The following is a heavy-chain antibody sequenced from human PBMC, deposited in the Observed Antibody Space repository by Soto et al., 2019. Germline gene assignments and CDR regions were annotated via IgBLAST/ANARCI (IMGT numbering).Heavy chain of an antibody. CDR1: GYTFTSYA. D-gene: IGHD6-13*01. J-gene: IGHJ5*02. CDR2: INAGNGNT. V-gene: IGHV1-3*01. CDR3: ARDSASSRSSWFSA. Sequence: ASVKVSCKASGYTFTSYAMHWVRQAPGQRLEWMGWINAGNGNTKYSQKFQGRVTITRDTSASTAYMELSSLRSEDTAVYYCARDSASSRSSWFSAWGQGAVVTVSS.